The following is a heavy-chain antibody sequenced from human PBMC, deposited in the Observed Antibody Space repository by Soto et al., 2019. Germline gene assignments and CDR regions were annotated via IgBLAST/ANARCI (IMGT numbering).Heavy chain of an antibody. D-gene: IGHD2-15*01. J-gene: IGHJ4*02. CDR1: GFTFSSYG. Sequence: PGGSLRLSCAASGFTFSSYGMHWVRQAPGKGLEWVAVIWYDGSNKYYADSVKGRFTISRDNSKNTLYLQMNSLRAEDTAVYFCARDSASDGSRINDYWGQGTLVTVSS. CDR2: IWYDGSNK. CDR3: ARDSASDGSRINDY. V-gene: IGHV3-33*01.